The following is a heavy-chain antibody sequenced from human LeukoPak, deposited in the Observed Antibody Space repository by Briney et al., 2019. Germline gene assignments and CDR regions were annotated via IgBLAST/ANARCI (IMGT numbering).Heavy chain of an antibody. D-gene: IGHD1-26*01. CDR3: ARQVREWELSFDY. V-gene: IGHV3-48*01. J-gene: IGHJ4*02. CDR2: ISTTSSTI. CDR1: GFTFSSYT. Sequence: AGGSLRLSCAASGFTFSSYTMNWVRQAPGKGLEWVSYISTTSSTIYYADSVKGRFTISRDNAKSSLYLQMNSLRAEDTAVYYCARQVREWELSFDYWGQGTLVTVSS.